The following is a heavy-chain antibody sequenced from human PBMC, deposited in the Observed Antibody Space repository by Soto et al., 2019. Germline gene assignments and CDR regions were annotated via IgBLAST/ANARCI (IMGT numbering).Heavy chain of an antibody. V-gene: IGHV3-48*02. J-gene: IGHJ5*02. CDR1: GFTFSSYS. CDR2: ISSSSSTI. Sequence: EVQLVESGGGLVQPGGSLRLSCAASGFTFSSYSMNWVRQAPGQGLEWVSYISSSSSTIYYADSVKGLFTISRDNAKNSLYLQMNSLRDEDTAVYYCARDPAYYYDSSPFDPWGQGTLVTVSS. CDR3: ARDPAYYYDSSPFDP. D-gene: IGHD3-22*01.